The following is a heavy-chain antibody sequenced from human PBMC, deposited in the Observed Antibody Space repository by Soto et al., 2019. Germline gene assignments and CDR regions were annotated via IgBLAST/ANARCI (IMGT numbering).Heavy chain of an antibody. J-gene: IGHJ4*02. V-gene: IGHV3-23*01. Sequence: GGSLRLSCAASGFTFSSYAMSWVRQAPWKGLEWVSAISGSGGSTYYADSVKGRFTISRDNSKNTLYLQMNSLRAEDTAVYYCAKGNTMVRGVKNTFDYWGQGTLVTVSS. CDR3: AKGNTMVRGVKNTFDY. CDR1: GFTFSSYA. CDR2: ISGSGGST. D-gene: IGHD3-10*01.